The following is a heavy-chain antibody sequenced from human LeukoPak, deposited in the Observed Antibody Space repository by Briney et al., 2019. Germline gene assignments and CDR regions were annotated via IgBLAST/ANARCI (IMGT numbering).Heavy chain of an antibody. D-gene: IGHD2-2*01. CDR2: IYHSGST. Sequence: PSETLSLTCAVSGYSISSGYYWGWIRQPPGKGLEWIGSIYHSGSTYYNPSLKSRVTISVDTSKNQFSLKLSSVTAADTAVYYCAIGTVVVPAAMVSDAFDIWGQGTMVTVSS. V-gene: IGHV4-38-2*01. CDR1: GYSISSGYY. J-gene: IGHJ3*02. CDR3: AIGTVVVPAAMVSDAFDI.